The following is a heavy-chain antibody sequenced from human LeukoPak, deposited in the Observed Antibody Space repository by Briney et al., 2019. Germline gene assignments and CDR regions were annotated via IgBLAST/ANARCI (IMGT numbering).Heavy chain of an antibody. D-gene: IGHD5-18*01. CDR2: INHSGST. V-gene: IGHV4-34*01. Sequence: SETLSLTCAVYGGSFSGYYWSWIRQPPGKGLEWIGEINHSGSTNYNPSLESRVTISVDTSKNQFSLKLSSVTAADTAVYYCASLLGYSYERAFDYWDQGTLVTVSS. CDR1: GGSFSGYY. J-gene: IGHJ4*02. CDR3: ASLLGYSYERAFDY.